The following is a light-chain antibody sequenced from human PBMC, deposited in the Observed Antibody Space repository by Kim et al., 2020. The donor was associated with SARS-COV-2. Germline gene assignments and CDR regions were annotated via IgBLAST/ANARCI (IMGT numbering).Light chain of an antibody. CDR1: SLRTYY. CDR3: NSRDNSGDHVV. CDR2: GKN. V-gene: IGLV3-19*01. Sequence: SSGLTQDPAVSVALGQTVRITCQGDSLRTYYASWYQQKPGQAPILLIYGKNNRPSGIPDRFSGSSSGNTASLTVTGAQAVDEADYYCNSRDNSGDHVVFGGGTQLTVL. J-gene: IGLJ2*01.